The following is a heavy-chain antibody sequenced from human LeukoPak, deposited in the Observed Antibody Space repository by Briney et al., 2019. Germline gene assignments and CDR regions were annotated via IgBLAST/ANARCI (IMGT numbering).Heavy chain of an antibody. CDR3: VRASVDTGGAFDV. V-gene: IGHV4-39*07. CDR2: IYYSGST. CDR1: GGSISSSSYY. Sequence: PSETLSLTCTVSGGSISSSSYYWGWIRQPPGKGLEWIGSIYYSGSTYYNPSLESRVTTSRDTPKNQFSLKLSSMTAADTAIYYCVRASVDTGGAFDVWGQGTVVTVSS. D-gene: IGHD2-8*02. J-gene: IGHJ3*01.